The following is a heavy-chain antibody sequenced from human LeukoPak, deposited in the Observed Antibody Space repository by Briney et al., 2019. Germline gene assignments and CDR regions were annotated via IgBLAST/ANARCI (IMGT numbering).Heavy chain of an antibody. CDR2: IRESGGGT. J-gene: IGHJ4*02. CDR1: EISVSNYD. CDR3: AKRGIVIRGVLIMGFHKAAYYFDY. D-gene: IGHD3-10*01. V-gene: IGHV3-23*01. Sequence: LGGSLRLSCVVSEISVSNYDMSWVRQAPGKGLEWVSGIRESGGGTNYADSVKGRFTISRDNSMNTVYLQMNSLRADDTAVYFCAKRGIVIRGVLIMGFHKAAYYFDYWGQGTLVTVSS.